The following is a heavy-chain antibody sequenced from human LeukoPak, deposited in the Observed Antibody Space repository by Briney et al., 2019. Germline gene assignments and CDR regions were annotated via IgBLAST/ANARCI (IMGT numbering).Heavy chain of an antibody. CDR1: GGSISSYY. CDR2: IYYTGST. D-gene: IGHD1-20*01. CDR3: AKDPNYHNWEFDY. Sequence: SESLSLTCTVSGGSISSYYWSWIRQPPGRGLEWIGYIYYTGSTNYNPSLKSRVTISVDTFNNQFSLKLSSVTAADTAVYYCAKDPNYHNWEFDYWGQGTLVTVSS. J-gene: IGHJ4*02. V-gene: IGHV4-59*12.